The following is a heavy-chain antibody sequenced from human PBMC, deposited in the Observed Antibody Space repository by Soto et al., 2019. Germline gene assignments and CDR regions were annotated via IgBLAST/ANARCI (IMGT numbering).Heavy chain of an antibody. CDR1: GFTFGDYA. CDR3: TRDYDILTGYPYDAFDI. D-gene: IGHD3-9*01. V-gene: IGHV3-49*04. Sequence: GGSRRLSCIASGFTFGDYAMSWVRLAPGKGMEWVGFIRSKANGGTTEYAESVKGRFTISRDDSKSIAYLQMNSLKTEDSAVYYCTRDYDILTGYPYDAFDIWGQGTMVTVSS. J-gene: IGHJ3*02. CDR2: IRSKANGGTT.